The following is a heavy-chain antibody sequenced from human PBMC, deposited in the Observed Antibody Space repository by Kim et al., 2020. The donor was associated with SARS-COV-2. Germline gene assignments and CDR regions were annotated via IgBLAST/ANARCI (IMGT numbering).Heavy chain of an antibody. J-gene: IGHJ6*02. D-gene: IGHD3-10*01. Sequence: SVKVSCKASGGTFSSYAISWVRQAPGQGLEWMGGIIPIFGTANYAQKFQGRVTITADESTSTAYMELSSLRSEDTAVYYCARKGIDYYGSGSYYKLDVWGQGTTVTVSS. CDR2: IIPIFGTA. CDR3: ARKGIDYYGSGSYYKLDV. CDR1: GGTFSSYA. V-gene: IGHV1-69*13.